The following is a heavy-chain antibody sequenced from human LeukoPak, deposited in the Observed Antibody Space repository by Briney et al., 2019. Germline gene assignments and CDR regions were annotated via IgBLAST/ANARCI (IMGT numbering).Heavy chain of an antibody. CDR2: TYYRSKWYN. J-gene: IGHJ3*02. Sequence: SQTLSLTCAISGGSVSSNSAAWNWIRQSPSRGLEGLGRTYYRSKWYNDYALSVKSRITINPDTSKNQFSLQLNSVTPDDTAVYYCARDQLAYCGGDCYANHDAFDIWGQGTMVTVSS. V-gene: IGHV6-1*01. CDR1: GGSVSSNSAA. D-gene: IGHD2-21*02. CDR3: ARDQLAYCGGDCYANHDAFDI.